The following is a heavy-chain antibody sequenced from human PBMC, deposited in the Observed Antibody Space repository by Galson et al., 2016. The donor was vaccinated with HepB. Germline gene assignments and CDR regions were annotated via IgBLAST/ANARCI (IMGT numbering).Heavy chain of an antibody. CDR2: IYYRGST. CDR1: GASISSYY. CDR3: VRDGGEIQYGMDV. Sequence: SETLSLTCTVSGASISSYYWSWIRQPPEKGLEWIGYIYYRGSTNFNPSLKSRVTISVDTSKNQFSLRLSSVTAADTAVYYCVRDGGEIQYGMDVWGQGTTVTVSS. V-gene: IGHV4-59*01. D-gene: IGHD1-26*01. J-gene: IGHJ6*02.